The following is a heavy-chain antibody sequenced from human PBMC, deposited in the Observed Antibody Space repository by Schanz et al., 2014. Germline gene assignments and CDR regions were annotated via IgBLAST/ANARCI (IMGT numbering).Heavy chain of an antibody. CDR2: ISGSGAST. CDR3: AKDQGSYGSGSYSYFDY. J-gene: IGHJ4*02. V-gene: IGHV3-23*04. D-gene: IGHD3-10*01. CDR1: RFTISRNP. Sequence: VHLVESGGGVVQPGRSLRLSCTGSRFTISRNPIHWVRQAPGKGLERVSAISGSGASTYYADSVKGRFTISRDNSKNTLYLQMNSLRAEDTAVYYCAKDQGSYGSGSYSYFDYWGQGTLATVSS.